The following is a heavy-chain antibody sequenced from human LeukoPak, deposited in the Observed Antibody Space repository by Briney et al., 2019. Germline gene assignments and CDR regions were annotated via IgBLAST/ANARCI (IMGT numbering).Heavy chain of an antibody. CDR3: ARHEEGGYSYGLGDY. J-gene: IGHJ4*02. D-gene: IGHD5-18*01. CDR2: IYPGDSDT. Sequence: PGESLKISCKGSGYTFTSYWIGWVRQMPGKGLEWMGIIYPGDSDTRYSPSFQGQVTISADKSISTAYLQWSSLKAPDTAMYYWARHEEGGYSYGLGDYWGQGTLVTVSS. CDR1: GYTFTSYW. V-gene: IGHV5-51*01.